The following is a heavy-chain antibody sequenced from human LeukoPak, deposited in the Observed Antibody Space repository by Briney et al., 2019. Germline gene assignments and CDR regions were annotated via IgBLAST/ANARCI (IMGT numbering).Heavy chain of an antibody. CDR3: ARGGYYDSSGCPDY. V-gene: IGHV3-64*02. CDR1: GFTFSSYA. CDR2: ISSNGGST. D-gene: IGHD3-22*01. Sequence: GGSLRLPCAASGFTFSSYAMHWVRQAPGKGLEYVSAISSNGGSTYYADSVKGRFTISRDNSKNTLYLQMGSLRAEDMAVYYCARGGYYDSSGCPDYWGQGTLVTVSS. J-gene: IGHJ4*02.